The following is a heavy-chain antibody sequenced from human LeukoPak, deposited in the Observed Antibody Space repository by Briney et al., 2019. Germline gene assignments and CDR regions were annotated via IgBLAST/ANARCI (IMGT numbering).Heavy chain of an antibody. CDR1: GDSVRDGNYY. V-gene: IGHV4-61*03. Sequence: SETLSLTCTVSGDSVRDGNYYWSWLRQPPGKALEWIGYIYYTGKTYYNPSLEGRVTILVDTSRNHFSVKLSSVTAADTAVYYCARSQNYYGSGDYWSQGTLVTVSS. CDR2: IYYTGKT. CDR3: ARSQNYYGSGDY. D-gene: IGHD3-10*01. J-gene: IGHJ4*02.